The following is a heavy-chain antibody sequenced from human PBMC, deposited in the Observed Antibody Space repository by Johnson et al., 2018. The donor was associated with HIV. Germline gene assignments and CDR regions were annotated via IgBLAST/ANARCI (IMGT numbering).Heavy chain of an antibody. CDR2: ISRGGNTI. D-gene: IGHD2-15*01. CDR1: GVTFSHYY. J-gene: IGHJ3*02. CDR3: AKGQVARGPLDI. V-gene: IGHV3-11*04. Sequence: QVQLVESGGGLVKPGGSLRLSCAASGVTFSHYYMNWIRQAPGKGLEWVSYISRGGNTIYYADSVKGRFTISRDNSKNTLYLQMSSLRADDTAVYYCAKGQVARGPLDIWGQGTMVTVSS.